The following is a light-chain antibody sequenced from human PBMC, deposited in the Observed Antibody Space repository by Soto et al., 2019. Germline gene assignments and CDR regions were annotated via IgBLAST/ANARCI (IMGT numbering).Light chain of an antibody. J-gene: IGLJ1*01. Sequence: QSVLTQPASVSGSPGQSITISYTGTSSDVGGYNYVCWYQQHPGKAPKLMIYEVGNRPSGVSTRFSGSKSGNTASLTISGLQAEDEADYYCSSYTSGSTLYVFGTGTKVTVL. CDR3: SSYTSGSTLYV. V-gene: IGLV2-14*01. CDR2: EVG. CDR1: SSDVGGYNY.